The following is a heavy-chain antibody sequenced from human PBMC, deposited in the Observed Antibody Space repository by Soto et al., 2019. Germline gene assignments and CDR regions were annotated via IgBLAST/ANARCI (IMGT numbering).Heavy chain of an antibody. J-gene: IGHJ2*01. Sequence: QVPLVESGGGVVQPGRSLRLSCAASGFTFSSYAMHWVRQAPGKGLEWVAVISYDGSNKYYADSVKGRFTISRENSKTQLYLNIHSRRAEDTAAYYCARTLWRDGYNWGYFGLCGRGTLVTVSS. CDR1: GFTFSSYA. V-gene: IGHV3-30-3*01. D-gene: IGHD5-12*01. CDR2: ISYDGSNK. CDR3: ARTLWRDGYNWGYFGL.